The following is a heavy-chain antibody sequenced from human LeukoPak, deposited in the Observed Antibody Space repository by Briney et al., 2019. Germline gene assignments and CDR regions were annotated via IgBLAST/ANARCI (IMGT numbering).Heavy chain of an antibody. CDR3: ARDRPAYCGGDCYSGY. V-gene: IGHV3-21*01. Sequence: GGSLRLSCAASGFTFSSYSMNWDRQAPGKGLEWVSSISSSSSYIYYADSVKGRFTISRDNAKNSLYLQMNSLRAEDTAVYYCARDRPAYCGGDCYSGYWGQGTLVTVSS. CDR2: ISSSSSYI. J-gene: IGHJ4*02. D-gene: IGHD2-21*02. CDR1: GFTFSSYS.